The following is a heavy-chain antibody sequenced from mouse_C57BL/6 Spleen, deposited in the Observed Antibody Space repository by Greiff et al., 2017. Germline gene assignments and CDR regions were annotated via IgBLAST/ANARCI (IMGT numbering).Heavy chain of an antibody. CDR1: GFTFSDYY. CDR3: ARAGRYPHYFDY. CDR2: INYDGSST. V-gene: IGHV5-16*01. D-gene: IGHD2-12*01. J-gene: IGHJ2*01. Sequence: EVQLMESEGGLVQPGSSMKLSCTASGFTFSDYYMAWVRQVPEKGLEWVANINYDGSSTYYLDSLQSRFIISRDNAKNILYLQMSSLKSEDTATYYCARAGRYPHYFDYWGQGTTLTVSS.